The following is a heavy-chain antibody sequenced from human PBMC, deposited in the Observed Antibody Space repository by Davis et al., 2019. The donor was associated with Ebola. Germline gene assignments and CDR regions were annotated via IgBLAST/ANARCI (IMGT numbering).Heavy chain of an antibody. CDR3: AKEITMIVVVINLDAFDI. V-gene: IGHV3-23*01. D-gene: IGHD3-22*01. Sequence: GESLKISCAASGFTFSSYAMSWVRQAPGKGLEWVSAISGSGGSTYYADSVKGRFTISRDNSKNTLYLQMNSLRAEDTAVYYCAKEITMIVVVINLDAFDIWGQGTMVTVSS. CDR1: GFTFSSYA. CDR2: ISGSGGST. J-gene: IGHJ3*02.